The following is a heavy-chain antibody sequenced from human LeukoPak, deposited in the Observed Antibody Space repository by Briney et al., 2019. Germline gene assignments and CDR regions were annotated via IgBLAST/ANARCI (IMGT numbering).Heavy chain of an antibody. CDR2: INSDGSST. D-gene: IGHD6-13*01. Sequence: GGFLRLSCAASGFTFRSYWMHWVRQAPGKGLVWVSRINSDGSSTSYADSVKGRFTISRDNAKNTLNLQMDNLRAEDTAVYYCARPMSIATAGNYYYGMDVWGQGTTVTVSS. CDR3: ARPMSIATAGNYYYGMDV. CDR1: GFTFRSYW. V-gene: IGHV3-74*01. J-gene: IGHJ6*02.